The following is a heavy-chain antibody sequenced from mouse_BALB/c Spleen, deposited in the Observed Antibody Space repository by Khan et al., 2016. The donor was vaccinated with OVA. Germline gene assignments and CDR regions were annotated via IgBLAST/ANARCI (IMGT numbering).Heavy chain of an antibody. J-gene: IGHJ4*01. Sequence: QVQLKESGPGLVAPSQSLSITCTISGFSLTSYGLHWVRQPPGKGLEWLVVIWSDGSTTYNSALKSRLSISKDNSKSQVFLKMNSLQTDDTAMYYCARHERYFYAMDYWGQGTSVTVSS. CDR3: ARHERYFYAMDY. CDR1: GFSLTSYG. CDR2: IWSDGST. V-gene: IGHV2-6-1*01. D-gene: IGHD2-14*01.